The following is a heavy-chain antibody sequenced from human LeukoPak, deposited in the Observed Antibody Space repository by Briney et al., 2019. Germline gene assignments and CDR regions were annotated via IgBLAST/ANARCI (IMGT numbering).Heavy chain of an antibody. J-gene: IGHJ4*02. Sequence: ASVKVSCKASGYTFTSYAMHWVRQAPGQRLEWMGWINAGNGNTKYSQKFQGRVTITRDTSASTAYMELSSLRSEDTAVYYCARDPRGGVKEANYDYVWGSPPPTDYWGQGTLVTVSS. D-gene: IGHD3-16*01. CDR1: GYTFTSYA. CDR2: INAGNGNT. V-gene: IGHV1-3*01. CDR3: ARDPRGGVKEANYDYVWGSPPPTDY.